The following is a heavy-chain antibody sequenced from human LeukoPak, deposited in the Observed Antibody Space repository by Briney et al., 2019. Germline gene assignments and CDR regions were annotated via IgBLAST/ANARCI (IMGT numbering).Heavy chain of an antibody. Sequence: SETLSLTCGVFRGSFSGYYWSWIRQPPGKGLEWIGEINHSGNTNYNPSLKSRITISVDTSKNQFSLKLSSATAADTAVYYCARRKVTMVRGVALNWFDPWGQGTLVTVSS. CDR2: INHSGNT. CDR1: RGSFSGYY. CDR3: ARRKVTMVRGVALNWFDP. D-gene: IGHD3-10*01. V-gene: IGHV4-34*01. J-gene: IGHJ5*02.